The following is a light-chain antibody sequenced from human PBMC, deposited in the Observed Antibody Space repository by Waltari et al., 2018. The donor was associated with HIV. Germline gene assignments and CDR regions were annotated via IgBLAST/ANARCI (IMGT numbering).Light chain of an antibody. CDR2: RNN. CDR3: AVWDDRLSGRL. J-gene: IGLJ2*01. Sequence: QSVLAQPRSVSGTTGQTVNISCSGSTSNVRNNYVYWYQQVTGVAPKLLIYRNNQRPSGVPDRFSGSKSGTSASLAISGLRTEDEAEYYCAVWDDRLSGRLFGGGTKVTVL. V-gene: IGLV1-47*01. CDR1: TSNVRNNY.